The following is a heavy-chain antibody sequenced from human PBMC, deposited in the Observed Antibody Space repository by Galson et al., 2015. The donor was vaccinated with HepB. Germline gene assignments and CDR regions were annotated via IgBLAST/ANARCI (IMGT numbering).Heavy chain of an antibody. Sequence: SVKVSCKASGYTFTSYGISWVRQAPGQGLEWMGWISAYNGNTSYAQKLQGRVTMTTDTSTSTAYLQWSSLKASDTAMYYCARRRRPYYYDSSGYYALDAFDIWGQGTMVTVSS. CDR3: ARRRRPYYYDSSGYYALDAFDI. CDR1: GYTFTSYG. V-gene: IGHV1-18*04. CDR2: ISAYNGNT. J-gene: IGHJ3*02. D-gene: IGHD3-22*01.